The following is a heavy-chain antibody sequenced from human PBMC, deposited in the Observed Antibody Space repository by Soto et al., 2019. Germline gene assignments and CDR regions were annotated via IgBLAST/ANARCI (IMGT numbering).Heavy chain of an antibody. CDR1: GGSFSGYY. V-gene: IGHV4-34*01. J-gene: IGHJ4*02. CDR2: INHSGST. CDR3: AREKKYCTNGVCSYFDY. D-gene: IGHD2-8*01. Sequence: SETLSLTCAVYGGSFSGYYWSWIRQPPGKGLEWIGEINHSGSTNYNPSLKSRVTISVDTSKNQFSLKLSSVTAADTAVYYCAREKKYCTNGVCSYFDYWGQGTLVTVSS.